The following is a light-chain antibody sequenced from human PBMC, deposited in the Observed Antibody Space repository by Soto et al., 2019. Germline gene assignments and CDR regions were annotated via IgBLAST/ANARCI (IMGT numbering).Light chain of an antibody. CDR2: DVS. CDR3: SSYTGRSPHV. V-gene: IGLV2-14*01. J-gene: IGLJ1*01. Sequence: QSALTQPASVSGSPGQSITISCTGTSSDVGGYNFVSWYQQHPGKAPKLIIYDVSNRPSGVSYRFSGSKSGNTASLTISGLQAEDEADYYCSSYTGRSPHVFGPGTKLTVL. CDR1: SSDVGGYNF.